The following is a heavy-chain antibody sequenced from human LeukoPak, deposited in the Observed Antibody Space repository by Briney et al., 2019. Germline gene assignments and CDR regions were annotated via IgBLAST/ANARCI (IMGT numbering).Heavy chain of an antibody. CDR1: GFTFSSYA. J-gene: IGHJ4*02. V-gene: IGHV3-23*01. D-gene: IGHD5-12*01. CDR2: ISGCGGTT. CDR3: AKDREGLSSGYDLEYFDY. Sequence: GGSLRLSCAASGFTFSSYAMNWVRQAPGKGLEWVSAISGCGGTTDYADSVKGRFTISRDNSKTKLFLKMNSLRAEDTAVYYCAKDREGLSSGYDLEYFDYWGQGTLVTVSS.